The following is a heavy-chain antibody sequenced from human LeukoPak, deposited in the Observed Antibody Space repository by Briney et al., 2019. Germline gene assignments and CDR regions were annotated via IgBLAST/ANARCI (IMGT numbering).Heavy chain of an antibody. J-gene: IGHJ4*02. Sequence: KPGGSLRLSCAASGFTFSDYYMNWIRQAPGRGLEGISYISTDGNTIYYADSVKGRFTISRDNAKNSLYLQMNSLRAEDTAVYYCARDPGGSNDYGPPRLDYWGQGTLVTVSS. CDR3: ARDPGGSNDYGPPRLDY. CDR2: ISTDGNTI. CDR1: GFTFSDYY. V-gene: IGHV3-11*04. D-gene: IGHD4-17*01.